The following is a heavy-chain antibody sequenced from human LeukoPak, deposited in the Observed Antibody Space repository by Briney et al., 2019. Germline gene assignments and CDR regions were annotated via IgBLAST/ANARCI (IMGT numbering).Heavy chain of an antibody. Sequence: SQTLSLTCTVSGGSISSGSYYWSWIRQPAGKGLEWIGRIYTSGSTNYNPSLKGRVTMSVDTSKNQFSLKLSSVTAADTAVYYCARDRSSSFGFDYWGQGTLVTVSS. V-gene: IGHV4-61*02. J-gene: IGHJ4*02. CDR2: IYTSGST. CDR1: GGSISSGSYY. D-gene: IGHD6-13*01. CDR3: ARDRSSSFGFDY.